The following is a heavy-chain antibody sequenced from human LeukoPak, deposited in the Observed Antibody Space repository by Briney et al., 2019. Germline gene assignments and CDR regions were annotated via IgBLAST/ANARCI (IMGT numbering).Heavy chain of an antibody. CDR1: GFTFSSYS. CDR3: ASHPKTTEGDY. V-gene: IGHV3-48*01. D-gene: IGHD4-17*01. Sequence: GGSLRLSCAASGFTFSSYSMNWVRQAPGKGLEWVSYISSSSSTIYYADSVKGRFTISRDNAKNSLYLQMNSLRAEDTAVYYCASHPKTTEGDYWGQGTLVTVSS. CDR2: ISSSSSTI. J-gene: IGHJ4*02.